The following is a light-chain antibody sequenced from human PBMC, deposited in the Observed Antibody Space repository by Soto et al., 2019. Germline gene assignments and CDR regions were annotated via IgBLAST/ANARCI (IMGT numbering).Light chain of an antibody. CDR1: QTISSW. CDR3: QPYSSYWT. J-gene: IGKJ1*01. V-gene: IGKV1-5*03. Sequence: DVHVSQSPSTLSRSGEGRGTITCRASQTISSWLAWYKQKPGKPPKLLISRASSSESGVQSRLSGSGSGTEFTLIIRSLPPDDSATYYCQPYSSYWTFGQGAK. CDR2: RAS.